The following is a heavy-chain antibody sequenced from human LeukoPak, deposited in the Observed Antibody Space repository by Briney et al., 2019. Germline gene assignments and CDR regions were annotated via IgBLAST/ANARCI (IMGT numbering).Heavy chain of an antibody. Sequence: GGSLRLSCAASGFTFSPYWMTWVRQAPGKGLEWVANIKPDGSGQYYVDSVKGRFTISRDNAKNSLYLQMNSLRAEDTAVYYYARAGHYCFDQWGQGTLVTVSS. J-gene: IGHJ4*02. CDR3: ARAGHYCFDQ. V-gene: IGHV3-7*01. CDR1: GFTFSPYW. D-gene: IGHD2-21*02. CDR2: IKPDGSGQ.